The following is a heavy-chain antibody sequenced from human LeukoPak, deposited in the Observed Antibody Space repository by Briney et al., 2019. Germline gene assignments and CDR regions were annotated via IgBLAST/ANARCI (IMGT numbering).Heavy chain of an antibody. CDR1: GFTFDDYA. Sequence: PGGSLRLSCAASGFTFDDYAMHWVRQAPGKGLEWVSLITWDGGSTLYADSVKGRFTISRDNSKNSLYLQMNSLNPEDTALYSCAKGWDYDSSGPYYFDYWGQGTLVTVSS. CDR2: ITWDGGST. J-gene: IGHJ4*02. V-gene: IGHV3-43D*03. CDR3: AKGWDYDSSGPYYFDY. D-gene: IGHD3-22*01.